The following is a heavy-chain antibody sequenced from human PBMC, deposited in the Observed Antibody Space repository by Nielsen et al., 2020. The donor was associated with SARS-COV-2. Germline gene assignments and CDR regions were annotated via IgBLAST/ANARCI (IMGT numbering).Heavy chain of an antibody. CDR3: ASGLNSRSYSAPGY. J-gene: IGHJ4*02. CDR2: INWNGGST. CDR1: GFTFDDYG. D-gene: IGHD1-26*01. Sequence: GESLKISCAASGFTFDDYGMSWVRQAPGKGLEWVSGINWNGGSTGYADSVKGRFTISRDNAKNSLYLQMNSLRAEDTALYHCASGLNSRSYSAPGYWGQGTLVTVSS. V-gene: IGHV3-20*01.